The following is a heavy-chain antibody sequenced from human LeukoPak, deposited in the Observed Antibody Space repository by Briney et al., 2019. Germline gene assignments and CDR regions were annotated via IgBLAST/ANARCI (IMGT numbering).Heavy chain of an antibody. J-gene: IGHJ6*04. CDR1: GFTFSSYE. CDR3: TKETPQMDV. V-gene: IGHV3-48*03. Sequence: GGSLRLSCAASGFTFSSYEMNWVRQAPGQGLEWVAYISSTGNTVRYAGSVKGRFTISRDNAKNSLYLQMNRLRAEDTAVYYCTKETPQMDVWGKGTTVIVSS. CDR2: ISSTGNTV. D-gene: IGHD2-15*01.